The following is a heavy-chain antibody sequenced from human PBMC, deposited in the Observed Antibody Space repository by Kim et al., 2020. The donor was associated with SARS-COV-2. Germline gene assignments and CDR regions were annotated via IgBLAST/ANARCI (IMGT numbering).Heavy chain of an antibody. CDR2: INPNTGGT. CDR1: GYTFTGYY. Sequence: ASVKVSCKASGYTFTGYYIQWVRQAPGQGLEWMGRINPNTGGTNYAQKFRTRVTMTWDTSMSTAYMDLSSLRSDDTAVYYCAKTGEDTGDIWFDPWGQGTLVTVSS. V-gene: IGHV1-2*06. D-gene: IGHD7-27*01. CDR3: AKTGEDTGDIWFDP. J-gene: IGHJ5*02.